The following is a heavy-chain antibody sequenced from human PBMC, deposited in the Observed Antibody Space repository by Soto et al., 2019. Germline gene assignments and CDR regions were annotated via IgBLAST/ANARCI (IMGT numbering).Heavy chain of an antibody. CDR1: GGSFSGYY. Sequence: QVQLQQWGAGLLKPSETLSLTCAVYGGSFSGYYWSWIRQPPGKGLEWIGEINHSGSTNYNPSLKSRVTISVDTSKNQFSLKLSSVTAADTAVYYCARAIAANYYSYYMDVWGKGTTVTVSS. CDR2: INHSGST. CDR3: ARAIAANYYSYYMDV. V-gene: IGHV4-34*01. J-gene: IGHJ6*03. D-gene: IGHD6-6*01.